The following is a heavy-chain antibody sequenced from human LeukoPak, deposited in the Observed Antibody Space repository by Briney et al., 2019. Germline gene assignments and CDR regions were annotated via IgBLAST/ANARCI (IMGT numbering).Heavy chain of an antibody. CDR2: VRNNGATT. Sequence: GGSLRLSCAASGFTFSSYAMSWVRQAPGKGLEWVASVRNNGATTDYADSVKGRFTISRDSSKNTLYLQMNSLRVEDTAVYYCAKAYHDSGCLIDYWGQGTLVTVSS. CDR3: AKAYHDSGCLIDY. V-gene: IGHV3-23*01. D-gene: IGHD6-19*01. J-gene: IGHJ4*02. CDR1: GFTFSSYA.